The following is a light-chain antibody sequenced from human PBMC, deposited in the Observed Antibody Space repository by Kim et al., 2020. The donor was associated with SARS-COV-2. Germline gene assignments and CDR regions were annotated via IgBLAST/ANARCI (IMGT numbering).Light chain of an antibody. V-gene: IGKV1-17*01. CDR2: GAS. CDR3: LQHYGYPFT. Sequence: DIQMTQSPSSLSASVGDRVTITCRASQGIRNALGWYQQKPGKAPKRLIYGASTLQTGVPSRFSGSGSGTEFTLTISSLQPEDFATYYCLQHYGYPFTFGRGTKLEI. J-gene: IGKJ2*01. CDR1: QGIRNA.